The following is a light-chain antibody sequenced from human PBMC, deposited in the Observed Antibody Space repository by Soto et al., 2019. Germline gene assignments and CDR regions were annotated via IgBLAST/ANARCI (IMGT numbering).Light chain of an antibody. J-gene: IGLJ2*01. CDR2: EAS. V-gene: IGLV2-23*01. CDR1: SSDVGSYDL. CDR3: CSYAGSSTLV. Sequence: QSVLTQPASVSGSPGQSITISCTGTSSDVGSYDLVSWYQQHPDKAPKLMIYEASQRPSGIPNRFSGSKSGNTASLTISGLQPEDEADYYCCSYAGSSTLVFGGGTKVTVL.